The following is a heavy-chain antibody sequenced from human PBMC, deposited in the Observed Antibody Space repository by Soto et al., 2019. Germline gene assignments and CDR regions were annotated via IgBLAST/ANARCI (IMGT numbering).Heavy chain of an antibody. D-gene: IGHD2-21*02. J-gene: IGHJ4*02. CDR3: ASVIGGDSEYYFDY. CDR1: GASIISSDW. CDR2: IFHTGRT. V-gene: IGHV4-4*02. Sequence: TSETLSLTCLVSGASIISSDWWIWVRQTPRKGLEWIGEIFHTGRTYYNPSLKSRVILSVDTSKNHFSLNLRSLTAADSAMYYCASVIGGDSEYYFDYWGQGALVTVSS.